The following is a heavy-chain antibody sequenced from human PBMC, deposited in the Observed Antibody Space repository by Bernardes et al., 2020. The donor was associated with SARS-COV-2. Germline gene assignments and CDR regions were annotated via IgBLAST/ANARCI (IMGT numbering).Heavy chain of an antibody. CDR3: ARTTLTTNQLDY. J-gene: IGHJ4*02. CDR1: GYTFTAYY. CDR2: TNPISGKT. V-gene: IGHV1-2*02. Sequence: ASVKVSCKTSGYTFTAYYMHWVRQAPGQGLEWMGWTNPISGKTNYAQKFQGRITMTRDTSSATGFMELTSLTSDDTATYYCARTTLTTNQLDYWGRGTLVTVSS.